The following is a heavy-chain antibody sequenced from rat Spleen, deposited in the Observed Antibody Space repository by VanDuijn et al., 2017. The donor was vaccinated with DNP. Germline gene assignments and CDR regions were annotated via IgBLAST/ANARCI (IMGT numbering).Heavy chain of an antibody. V-gene: IGHV4-2*01. CDR3: AKDGRAMDA. J-gene: IGHJ4*01. CDR2: INKDSSTI. CDR1: GFSFSDYY. Sequence: EVLLVESGGDLVQPGRSLKLSCAASGFSFSDYYMAWVRRAPGKGLEWIGEINKDSSTINYGPSLKDKFTISRDNAQNTLYLQMESLRSEDTATYYCAKDGRAMDAWGQGTSVTVSS.